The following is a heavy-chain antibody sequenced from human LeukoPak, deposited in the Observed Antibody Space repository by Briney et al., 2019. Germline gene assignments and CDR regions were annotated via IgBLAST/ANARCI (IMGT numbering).Heavy chain of an antibody. Sequence: GASVKVPCKASGGTFSSYAISWVRQAPGQGLEWMGGIIPIFGTANYAQKFQGRVTITTDESTSTAYMELSSLRSEDTAVYYCARGGHSYGYRGSYYYYYMDVWGKGTTVTVSS. J-gene: IGHJ6*03. CDR3: ARGGHSYGYRGSYYYYYMDV. D-gene: IGHD5-18*01. CDR1: GGTFSSYA. CDR2: IIPIFGTA. V-gene: IGHV1-69*05.